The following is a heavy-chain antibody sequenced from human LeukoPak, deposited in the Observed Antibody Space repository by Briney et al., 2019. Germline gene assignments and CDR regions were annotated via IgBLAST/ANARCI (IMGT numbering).Heavy chain of an antibody. J-gene: IGHJ3*02. CDR2: IYPGDSDT. V-gene: IGHV5-51*01. D-gene: IGHD6-13*01. Sequence: GESLKISCKASGYSFTSFWIGWVRQMPGKGLEWLGIIYPGDSDTRYSPSFQGQVTISADKSISTAYLQWGSLKASDTAMYYCARQHLGQQLLKGAFDIWGQGTMVTVSS. CDR1: GYSFTSFW. CDR3: ARQHLGQQLLKGAFDI.